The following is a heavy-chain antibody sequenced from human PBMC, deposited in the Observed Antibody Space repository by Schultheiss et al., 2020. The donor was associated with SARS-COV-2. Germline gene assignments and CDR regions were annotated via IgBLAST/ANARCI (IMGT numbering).Heavy chain of an antibody. CDR2: IKQDGSEK. D-gene: IGHD6-19*01. CDR1: GFTFSSYA. V-gene: IGHV3-7*03. CDR3: ARDPGIAVAGI. J-gene: IGHJ4*02. Sequence: GGSLRLSCAASGFTFSSYAMSWVRQAPGKGLECVANIKQDGSEKYYVDSVKGRFTISRDNAKNSLYLQMNSLRAEDTAVYYCARDPGIAVAGIWGQGTLVTVSS.